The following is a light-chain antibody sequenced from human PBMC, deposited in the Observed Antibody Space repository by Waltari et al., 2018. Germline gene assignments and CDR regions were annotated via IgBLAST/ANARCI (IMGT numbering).Light chain of an antibody. CDR3: QQADSFPVT. Sequence: TCRASQGISSWLAWYQQKPGKAPMLLIYAASSMQSGVPARFSGSGSGTDFSLTISSLQPEDFATYYCQQADSFPVTFGHGTKVDIK. V-gene: IGKV1-12*01. CDR1: QGISSW. J-gene: IGKJ3*01. CDR2: AAS.